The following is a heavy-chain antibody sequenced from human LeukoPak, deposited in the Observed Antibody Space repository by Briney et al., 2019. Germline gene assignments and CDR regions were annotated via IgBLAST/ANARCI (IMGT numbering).Heavy chain of an antibody. CDR3: TTSRHSSSWYYNDY. J-gene: IGHJ4*02. V-gene: IGHV3-48*01. CDR1: GFTFSGNS. Sequence: GGSLRLSCVGSGFTFSGNSMNWVRQAPGRGLEWVSHKSASSTIIHYADSVKGRVTISRDNAKNSVFLQMNRLRVEDTAVYYCTTSRHSSSWYYNDYWGQGILVTVS. CDR2: KSASSTII. D-gene: IGHD6-13*01.